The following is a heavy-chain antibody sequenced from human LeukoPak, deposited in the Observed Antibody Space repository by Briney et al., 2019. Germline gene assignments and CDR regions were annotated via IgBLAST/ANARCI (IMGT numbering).Heavy chain of an antibody. J-gene: IGHJ4*02. V-gene: IGHV1-2*06. Sequence: AASVKVSCKASGYTFTGHYIHWVRQAPGQGLEWMGRISPNSGGTNYAPKFQGRVTMTRDTSISTAYMELSRPASDDTAVYYCARAVDYVGDYWGQGTLVTVFS. CDR2: ISPNSGGT. D-gene: IGHD4-17*01. CDR3: ARAVDYVGDY. CDR1: GYTFTGHY.